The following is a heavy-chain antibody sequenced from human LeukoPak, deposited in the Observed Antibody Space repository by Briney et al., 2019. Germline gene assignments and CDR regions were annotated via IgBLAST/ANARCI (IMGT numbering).Heavy chain of an antibody. CDR3: AKNAGTSFTVHAFDI. CDR1: GFTFSSYG. CDR2: IWYGGSNK. J-gene: IGHJ3*02. V-gene: IGHV3-33*06. Sequence: PGGSLRLSCAASGFTFSSYGMHWVRQAPGKGLEWVAVIWYGGSNKYYADSVRGRFTISRDNSKNTLFLQMNSLRAEDTAVYYCAKNAGTSFTVHAFDIWGQGTMVTVSS. D-gene: IGHD3-10*01.